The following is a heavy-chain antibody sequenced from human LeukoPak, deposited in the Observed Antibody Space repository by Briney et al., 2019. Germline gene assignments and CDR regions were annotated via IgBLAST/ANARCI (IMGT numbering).Heavy chain of an antibody. Sequence: GGSLGLSCAASGFTFSDSLMSWVRQAPGKGLEWVGRSRNKADSYTAEYAASVKGRFTISRDESKNSLYLQISSLETEDTAVYYCAISSWYRLAYWGQGSLVTVSS. V-gene: IGHV3-72*01. D-gene: IGHD6-13*01. CDR3: AISSWYRLAY. J-gene: IGHJ4*02. CDR2: SRNKADSYTA. CDR1: GFTFSDSL.